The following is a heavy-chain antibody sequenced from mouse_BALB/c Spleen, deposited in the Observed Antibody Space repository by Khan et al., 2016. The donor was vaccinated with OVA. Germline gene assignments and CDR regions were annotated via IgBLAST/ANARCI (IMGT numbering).Heavy chain of an antibody. CDR2: IKYSGST. V-gene: IGHV3-2*02. CDR3: ARSGAISTVEASGFDP. Sequence: EVQLQESGPGLVKPSQSLSLTCTVTGYSITSDYAWNWIRQFPGNKLEWMGYIKYSGSTSYNPSLKSRISITRNTSQNQFFLQLSSVTIEDTATYYDARSGAISTVEASGFDPWGQGTTLTVSS. J-gene: IGHJ2*01. D-gene: IGHD2-12*01. CDR1: GYSITSDYA.